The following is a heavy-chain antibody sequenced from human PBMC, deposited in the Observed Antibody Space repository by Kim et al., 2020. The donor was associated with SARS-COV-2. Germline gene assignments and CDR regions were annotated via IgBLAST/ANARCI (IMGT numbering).Heavy chain of an antibody. J-gene: IGHJ4*02. Sequence: SGSTSSTPSLKGRVTLSVDTSKNQFSLKRSSVTAADTAVYYCASQQPDDYWGQGTLVTVSS. D-gene: IGHD6-13*01. CDR3: ASQQPDDY. V-gene: IGHV4-39*01. CDR2: SGST.